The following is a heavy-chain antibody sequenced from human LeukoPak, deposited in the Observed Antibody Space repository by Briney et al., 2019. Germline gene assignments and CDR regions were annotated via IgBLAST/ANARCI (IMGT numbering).Heavy chain of an antibody. D-gene: IGHD5-18*01. J-gene: IGHJ4*02. CDR1: GGSISSGGYY. Sequence: SQTLSLTCTVSGGSISSGGYYWSWIRQPPGKGLEWIGYIYHSGSTYYNPSLKSRVTISVDRSKNQFSLKLSSVTAADTAVYYCAREAGYSYGPDYWGQGTLVTVSS. V-gene: IGHV4-30-2*01. CDR2: IYHSGST. CDR3: AREAGYSYGPDY.